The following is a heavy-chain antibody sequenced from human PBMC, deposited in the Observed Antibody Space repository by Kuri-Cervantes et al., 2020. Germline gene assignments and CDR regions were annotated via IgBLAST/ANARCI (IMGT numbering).Heavy chain of an antibody. Sequence: ASVKVSCKASGYTFTSYAMHWVRQAPGQRLEWMGWINAGNGNTKYSQKFQGRVTITRDTSASTAYMDLSSLRSDDTAVYYCSSGVVPAAISMDWFYPWGQGTLVTVSS. D-gene: IGHD2-2*01. V-gene: IGHV1-3*01. CDR3: SSGVVPAAISMDWFYP. CDR1: GYTFTSYA. CDR2: INAGNGNT. J-gene: IGHJ5*02.